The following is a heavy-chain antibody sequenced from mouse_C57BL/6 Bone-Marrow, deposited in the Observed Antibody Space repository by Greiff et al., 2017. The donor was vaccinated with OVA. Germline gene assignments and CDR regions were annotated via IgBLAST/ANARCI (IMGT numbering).Heavy chain of an antibody. CDR1: GYSFTDYN. D-gene: IGHD2-4*01. Sequence: EVQLQQSGPELVKPGASVKISCKASGYSFTDYNMNWVKQSNGKSLEWIGVINHNYGTTSYNQKFKGKATLTVDQSSSTAYMQLNSLTSEDSAVYDCARSEPMITRTIAIDYWGQGTSVTVSS. J-gene: IGHJ4*01. CDR3: ARSEPMITRTIAIDY. V-gene: IGHV1-39*01. CDR2: INHNYGTT.